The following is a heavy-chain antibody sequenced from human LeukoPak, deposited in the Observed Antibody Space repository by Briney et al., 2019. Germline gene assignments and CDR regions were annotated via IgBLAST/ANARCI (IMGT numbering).Heavy chain of an antibody. V-gene: IGHV1-8*01. Sequence: ASVTVSCKATGYTFTSYDINWVRQATGQGLDGMGWMNYNSGNTGYPQKFQGRVTMTRTSSISTAYMELSSLRSEDTAVYFCARGVYCSSTSCYTFIDYWGQGTLVTVSS. CDR1: GYTFTSYD. J-gene: IGHJ4*02. D-gene: IGHD2-2*02. CDR2: MNYNSGNT. CDR3: ARGVYCSSTSCYTFIDY.